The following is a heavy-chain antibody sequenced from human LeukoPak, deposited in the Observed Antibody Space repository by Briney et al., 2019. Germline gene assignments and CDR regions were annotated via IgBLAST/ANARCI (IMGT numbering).Heavy chain of an antibody. J-gene: IGHJ4*02. V-gene: IGHV4-61*02. Sequence: ESSETLSLTCTVSGGSISSGSYYWSWIRQPAGKGLEWIGRIYTSGSTNYNPSLKSRVTISVDTSKNQFSLKLSSVTAADTAVYYCARGVGIQLWLPPLLAFDYWGQGTLVTVSS. CDR1: GGSISSGSYY. CDR3: ARGVGIQLWLPPLLAFDY. D-gene: IGHD5-18*01. CDR2: IYTSGST.